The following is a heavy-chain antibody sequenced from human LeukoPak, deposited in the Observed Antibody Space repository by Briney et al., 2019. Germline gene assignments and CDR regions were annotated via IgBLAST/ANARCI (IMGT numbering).Heavy chain of an antibody. J-gene: IGHJ3*02. Sequence: SETLSLTCTVSGGSISSSSYYWGWIRQPPGKGLEWIGSIYYSGSTYYNPSLKSRVTISVDTSKNQFSLKLSSVTAADTAVYYCARAEPSGSYFDDAFDIWGQGTMVTVSS. CDR2: IYYSGST. V-gene: IGHV4-39*01. D-gene: IGHD1-26*01. CDR1: GGSISSSSYY. CDR3: ARAEPSGSYFDDAFDI.